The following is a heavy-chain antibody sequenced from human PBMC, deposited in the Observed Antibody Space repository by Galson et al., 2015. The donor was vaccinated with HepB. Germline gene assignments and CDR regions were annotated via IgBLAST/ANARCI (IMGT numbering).Heavy chain of an antibody. CDR3: VRGSTLRLRFCSAGSCYSDY. J-gene: IGHJ4*02. D-gene: IGHD2-15*01. CDR2: MNPNSGNT. V-gene: IGHV1-8*01. Sequence: SVKVSCRASGYTFSRFDINWVRQATGQGLEWMGWMNPNSGNTAYAQKFQGRVTMTRDTSISTAYMELSSLRSDDTAVYYCVRGSTLRLRFCSAGSCYSDYWGQGTLVTVSS. CDR1: GYTFSRFD.